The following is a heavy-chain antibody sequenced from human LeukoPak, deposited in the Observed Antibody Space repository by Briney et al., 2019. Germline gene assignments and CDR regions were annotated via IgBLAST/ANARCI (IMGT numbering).Heavy chain of an antibody. Sequence: GGSLRLSCAASGFDFVRYGMHWGRQTPGKGLGWVGFIRHDERLQFYSGSGKGRFTISRDNSKKMLHLQVNSLRDEDTAVYYCAKEVADEELVVRSPGSRTFQWGQGTLVTVSS. D-gene: IGHD2-15*01. CDR1: GFDFVRYG. CDR2: IRHDERLQ. J-gene: IGHJ4*02. CDR3: AKEVADEELVVRSPGSRTFQ. V-gene: IGHV3-30*02.